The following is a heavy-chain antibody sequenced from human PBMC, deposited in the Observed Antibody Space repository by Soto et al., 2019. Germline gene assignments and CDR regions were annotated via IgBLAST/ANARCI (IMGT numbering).Heavy chain of an antibody. Sequence: GGSLRLSCAASGFTFSSYAMTWVRQAPGKGLEWVSAITGNGVSKYHAESVKGRFTISRDNSAKTLYLQMNSLSAEDTAVYYCAKGPLRVAAAGPFDYWGQGTLVTVSS. J-gene: IGHJ4*02. V-gene: IGHV3-23*01. CDR2: ITGNGVSK. CDR3: AKGPLRVAAAGPFDY. CDR1: GFTFSSYA. D-gene: IGHD6-13*01.